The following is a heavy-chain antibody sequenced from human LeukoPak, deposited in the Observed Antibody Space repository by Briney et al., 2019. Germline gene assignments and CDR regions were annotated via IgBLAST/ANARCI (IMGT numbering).Heavy chain of an antibody. V-gene: IGHV3-21*01. CDR1: GFTFSSYS. D-gene: IGHD6-13*01. J-gene: IGHJ5*02. CDR2: ISSSSSYI. CDR3: ARGSAGMGWLDP. Sequence: GGSLRLSCAASGFTFSSYSRNWVRQAPGKGLEWVSSISSSSSYIYYADSVKGRFTISRDNAKNSLYLQMNSLSAEDTAVYYCARGSAGMGWLDPWGQGTLVTVSS.